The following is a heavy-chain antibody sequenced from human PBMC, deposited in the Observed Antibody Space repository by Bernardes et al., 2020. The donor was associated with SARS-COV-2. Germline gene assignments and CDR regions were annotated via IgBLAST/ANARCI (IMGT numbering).Heavy chain of an antibody. CDR2: ISSSSSYI. Sequence: GSLRLSCAASGFTFSSYSMNWVRQAPGKGLEWVSSISSSSSYIYYADSVKGRFTISRDNAKNSLYLQMNSLRAEDTAVYYCARGGAAGTWDYGMDVWGQGTTVTVSS. V-gene: IGHV3-21*01. J-gene: IGHJ6*02. CDR1: GFTFSSYS. D-gene: IGHD6-13*01. CDR3: ARGGAAGTWDYGMDV.